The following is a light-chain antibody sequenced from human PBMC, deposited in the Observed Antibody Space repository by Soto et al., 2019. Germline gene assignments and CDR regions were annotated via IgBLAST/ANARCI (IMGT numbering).Light chain of an antibody. J-gene: IGLJ1*01. V-gene: IGLV2-14*01. Sequence: QSVLPQPASVYGSPGQSITISCPGTSSDVGGYNYVSWYQQHPGKAPKLMIYDVSNRPSGVSNRFSGSKSGNTASLTISGLQAEDEADYYCSSYTSSSTLDVFGTGTKVTVL. CDR1: SSDVGGYNY. CDR3: SSYTSSSTLDV. CDR2: DVS.